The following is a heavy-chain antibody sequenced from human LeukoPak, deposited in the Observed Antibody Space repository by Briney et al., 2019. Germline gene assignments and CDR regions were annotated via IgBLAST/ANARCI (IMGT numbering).Heavy chain of an antibody. CDR3: ARGKTTADRYYYYYYMDV. V-gene: IGHV4-30-4*08. CDR2: IYYSGST. Sequence: SETLSLTCTVSGGSISSGDYYWSWIRQPPGKGLEWIGYIYYSGSTYYNPSLKSRGTISVDTSKNQSSLKLSSVTAADTAVYYCARGKTTADRYYYYYYMDVWGKGTTVTVSS. CDR1: GGSISSGDYY. J-gene: IGHJ6*03. D-gene: IGHD4-11*01.